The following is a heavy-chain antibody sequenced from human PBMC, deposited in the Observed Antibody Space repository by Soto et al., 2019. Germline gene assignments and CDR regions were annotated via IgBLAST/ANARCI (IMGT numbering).Heavy chain of an antibody. V-gene: IGHV3-30-3*01. CDR2: ISYDGSNK. CDR1: GFTFSSYA. D-gene: IGHD2-8*01. J-gene: IGHJ4*02. CDR3: ARDDCTNGVCYSY. Sequence: QVQLVESGGGVGQPGRSLRLSCAASGFTFSSYAMHWVRQAPGKGLEWVAVISYDGSNKYYADSVKGRFTISRDNSKNTLYLQMNSLRAEDTAVYYCARDDCTNGVCYSYWGQGTLVTVSS.